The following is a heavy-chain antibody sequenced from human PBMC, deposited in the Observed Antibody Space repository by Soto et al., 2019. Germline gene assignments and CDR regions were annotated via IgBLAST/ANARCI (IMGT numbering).Heavy chain of an antibody. Sequence: QLQLQESGPGLVKPSETLSLTCTVSGGSISSSSYYWGWIRQPPGKGLEWIGSIYYSGSTYYNPSLKSRVTISVDTSKNQFSLKLSSVTAADTAVYYCARHNITPYCSGGSCYSGSAEYFQHWGQGTLVTVSS. V-gene: IGHV4-39*01. J-gene: IGHJ1*01. D-gene: IGHD2-15*01. CDR2: IYYSGST. CDR3: ARHNITPYCSGGSCYSGSAEYFQH. CDR1: GGSISSSSYY.